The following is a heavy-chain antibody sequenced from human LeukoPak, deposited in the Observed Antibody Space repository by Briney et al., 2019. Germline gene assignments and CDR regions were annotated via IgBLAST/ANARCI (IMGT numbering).Heavy chain of an antibody. CDR3: ARDSSSWYQGYFDY. D-gene: IGHD6-13*01. Sequence: SETLSLTCAVYGGSFSGYYWSWIRQPPGKGLEWIGEINHSGSTNYNPSLKSRVTISVDTSKNQFSLKLSSVTAADTAVYYCARDSSSWYQGYFDYWGQGTLVTVSS. CDR1: GGSFSGYY. J-gene: IGHJ4*02. CDR2: INHSGST. V-gene: IGHV4-34*01.